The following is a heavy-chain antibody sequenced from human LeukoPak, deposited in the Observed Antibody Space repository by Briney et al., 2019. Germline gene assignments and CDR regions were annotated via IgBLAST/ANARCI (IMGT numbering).Heavy chain of an antibody. CDR1: GFTFDDYA. D-gene: IGHD6-19*01. J-gene: IGHJ4*02. CDR3: AKDTGIAVAGNLDY. V-gene: IGHV3-9*01. CDR2: ISWNSGSI. Sequence: GGSLRLSCAASGFTFDDYAMHWVRQAPGKGLEWGSGISWNSGSIGYVDSVKGRFTISRDNAKNSLYLQMNSLRAEDTALYYCAKDTGIAVAGNLDYWGQGTLVTVSS.